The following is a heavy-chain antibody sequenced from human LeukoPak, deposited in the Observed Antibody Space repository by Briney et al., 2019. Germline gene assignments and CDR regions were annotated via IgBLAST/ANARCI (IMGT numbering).Heavy chain of an antibody. D-gene: IGHD2-15*01. CDR1: GFTFDDYA. CDR2: ISWNSGTI. CDR3: AKDMVGSAMTEIDY. J-gene: IGHJ4*02. Sequence: GGSLRLSCAASGFTFDDYAMQWVRQAPGKGLEWVSGISWNSGTIGYADSVKGRFTISRDNAKNSLYLQTNSLRAEDTALYYCAKDMVGSAMTEIDYWGQGTLVTVSS. V-gene: IGHV3-9*01.